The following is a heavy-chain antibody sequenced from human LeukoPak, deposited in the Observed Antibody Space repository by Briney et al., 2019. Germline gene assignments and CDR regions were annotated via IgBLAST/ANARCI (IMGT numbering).Heavy chain of an antibody. D-gene: IGHD1-26*01. Sequence: GASVKVSCKASGYTFTSYGISWVRQAPGQGLEWMGWISAYNGNTNYAQKLQGRVTMTTDTSTSTAYMELRSLRSDDTAVYYCARSPVGATNYYYYYGMDVWGQGTTVTVSS. CDR3: ARSPVGATNYYYYYGMDV. V-gene: IGHV1-18*01. J-gene: IGHJ6*02. CDR2: ISAYNGNT. CDR1: GYTFTSYG.